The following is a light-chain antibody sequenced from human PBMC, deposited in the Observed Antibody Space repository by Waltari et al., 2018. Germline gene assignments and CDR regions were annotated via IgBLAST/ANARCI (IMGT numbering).Light chain of an antibody. CDR1: QRVSSY. V-gene: IGKV3-11*01. J-gene: IGKJ1*01. CDR3: QQRSNWWT. Sequence: EIVLTQSPATLSLSPGERATLSCRASQRVSSYLAWYQQKPGQAPRLLIYDASNRAPGIPARFSGSGSGTDFTLTISSLEPEDFAVYYCQQRSNWWTFGQGTKVEIK. CDR2: DAS.